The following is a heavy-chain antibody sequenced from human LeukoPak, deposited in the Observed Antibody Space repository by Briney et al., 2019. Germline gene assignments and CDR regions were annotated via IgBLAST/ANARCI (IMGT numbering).Heavy chain of an antibody. CDR2: IRSKAYGGTT. CDR1: GFTFSSYW. J-gene: IGHJ4*02. V-gene: IGHV3-49*04. Sequence: HPGGSLRLSCAASGFTFSSYWMTWVRQAPGKGLEWVGFIRSKAYGGTTEYAASVEGRFTISRDDSKSIAYLQMNSLKTEDTAVYYCTVTVAEYWGQGILVTVSS. D-gene: IGHD6-19*01. CDR3: TVTVAEY.